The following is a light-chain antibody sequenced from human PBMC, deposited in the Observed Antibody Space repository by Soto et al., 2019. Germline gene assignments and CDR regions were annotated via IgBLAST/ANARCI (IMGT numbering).Light chain of an antibody. CDR1: SSNIGSKT. CDR3: AAWDDSLYGLYV. CDR2: SDN. Sequence: QSVLTQPPSASGTPGQRVTISCSGSSSNIGSKTVNWYQQLPGTAPRLLIYSDNQRPSGVPDRFSGSKSGTSASLAISGLQSEDEAEYYCAAWDDSLYGLYVFGTGTKLTVL. J-gene: IGLJ1*01. V-gene: IGLV1-44*01.